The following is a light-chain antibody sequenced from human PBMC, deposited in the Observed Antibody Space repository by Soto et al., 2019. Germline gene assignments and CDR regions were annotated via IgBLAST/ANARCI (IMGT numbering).Light chain of an antibody. Sequence: QSVMTQPPSVSAAPGQTVTISCSGSSSNIGGNSVSWYQQLPGTAPKPLIYDDNKRPSGIPDRFSGSKSGTSATLGITGFQNGDEADYYCGSWDSSLSADVFGTGTKLTVL. J-gene: IGLJ1*01. CDR2: DDN. V-gene: IGLV1-51*01. CDR3: GSWDSSLSADV. CDR1: SSNIGGNS.